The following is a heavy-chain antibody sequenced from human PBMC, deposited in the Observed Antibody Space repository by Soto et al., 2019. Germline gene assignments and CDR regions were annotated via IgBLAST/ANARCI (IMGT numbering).Heavy chain of an antibody. V-gene: IGHV3-23*01. CDR1: EFTFSSYA. D-gene: IGHD6-19*01. Sequence: PEGSLRLSCAASEFTFSSYAMSWVRQAPGKGLEWVSAISRSGSSSYYADSVKGRFTISRDNSKNTLYLQMNSLRAEDTAVYSCAKCSPTYSRGLKAYYCDHWDQGTLVTVSS. CDR3: AKCSPTYSRGLKAYYCDH. J-gene: IGHJ4*02. CDR2: ISRSGSSS.